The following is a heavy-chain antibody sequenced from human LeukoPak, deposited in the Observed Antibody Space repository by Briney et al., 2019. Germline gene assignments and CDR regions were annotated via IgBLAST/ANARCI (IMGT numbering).Heavy chain of an antibody. J-gene: IGHJ4*02. CDR3: ATDRPYYYGSGIFYFDY. V-gene: IGHV1-24*01. Sequence: GASVKVSCKVSGYTLTELSMHWVRQAPGKGLEWMGGFDPEDGETIYAQKFQGRVTMSEDTSTDSAYMELSSLRSEDTAVYYCATDRPYYYGSGIFYFDYWGQGTLVTVSS. CDR1: GYTLTELS. D-gene: IGHD3-10*01. CDR2: FDPEDGET.